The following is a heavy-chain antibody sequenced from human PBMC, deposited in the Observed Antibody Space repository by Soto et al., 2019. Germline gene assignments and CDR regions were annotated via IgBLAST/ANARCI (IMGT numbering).Heavy chain of an antibody. CDR3: ARYRGTTAWYSFDY. J-gene: IGHJ4*02. V-gene: IGHV1-18*01. CDR1: GYTFTSQG. Sequence: QVQLVQSGAEVKKPGASVKVSCKASGYTFTSQGISWVRQAPGQGLEWMGWISAYNGNTNYAQEFQGRVTMTTDTSTSTAYMELRSLRSYDTAVYFCARYRGTTAWYSFDYWGQGTLVTVSS. CDR2: ISAYNGNT. D-gene: IGHD2-21*01.